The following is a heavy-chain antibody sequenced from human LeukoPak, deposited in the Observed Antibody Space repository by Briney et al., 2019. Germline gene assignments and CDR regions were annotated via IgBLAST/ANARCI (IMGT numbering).Heavy chain of an antibody. D-gene: IGHD4-23*01. J-gene: IGHJ4*02. CDR3: VRGGWELGY. V-gene: IGHV3-53*01. CDR1: GFIVSANY. CDR2: FYSGGHTYHRDGTT. Sequence: GSLRLSCAASGFIVSANYMSWVRQAPGKGLEWVSVFYSGGHTYHRDGTTYYADSVRGRFTISKDDDKNSLSLQMNSLRVEDTAVYYCVRGGWELGYWGQGTLVTVSS.